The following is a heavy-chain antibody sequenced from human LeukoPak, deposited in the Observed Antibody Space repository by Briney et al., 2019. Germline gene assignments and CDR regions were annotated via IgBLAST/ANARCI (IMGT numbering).Heavy chain of an antibody. D-gene: IGHD3-10*01. CDR1: GFTFSSYG. Sequence: GGSLRLSCAASGFTFSSYGMHWVRQAPGKGLEWVAVISYDGSNKYYADSVKGRFTISRDNSKNTLYLQMNSLRAEDTAVYYCAKGSDYYGTQLDYWGQGTLVTVSS. CDR2: ISYDGSNK. V-gene: IGHV3-30*18. CDR3: AKGSDYYGTQLDY. J-gene: IGHJ4*02.